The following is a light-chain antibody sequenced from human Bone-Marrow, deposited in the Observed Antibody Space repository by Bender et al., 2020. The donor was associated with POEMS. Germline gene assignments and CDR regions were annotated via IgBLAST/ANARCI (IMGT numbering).Light chain of an antibody. V-gene: IGLV2-23*01. Sequence: QSALTQPASVSGSPGQAITISCTGTISDVGSGNLVSWYQQHPGKAPKVMIYEGSKRPSGVSNRFSGSHSGNTASLTISGLQAEDEADYYCCSYADVGPIFGGGTQVTVL. J-gene: IGLJ7*01. CDR2: EGS. CDR3: CSYADVGPI. CDR1: ISDVGSGNL.